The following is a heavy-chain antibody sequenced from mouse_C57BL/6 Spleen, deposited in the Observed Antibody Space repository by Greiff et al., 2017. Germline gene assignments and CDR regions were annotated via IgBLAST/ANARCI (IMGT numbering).Heavy chain of an antibody. Sequence: QVQLQQSGAELVKPGASVKMSCKASGYTFTSYWITWVKQRPGQGLEWIGDIYPGSGSTNYNEKFKSKATLTVDTSSGTAYMQLSSLTSEDSAVYYCARYYYGSSYDWYFDVWGTGTTVTVSS. CDR2: IYPGSGST. V-gene: IGHV1-55*01. CDR3: ARYYYGSSYDWYFDV. J-gene: IGHJ1*03. D-gene: IGHD1-1*01. CDR1: GYTFTSYW.